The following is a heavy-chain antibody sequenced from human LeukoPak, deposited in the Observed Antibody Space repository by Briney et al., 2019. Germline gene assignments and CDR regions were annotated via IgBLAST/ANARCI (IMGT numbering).Heavy chain of an antibody. J-gene: IGHJ4*02. CDR3: ARDQGGTGSWYAGEGY. CDR1: GFTFDDYG. Sequence: PGGSLRLSCAASGFTFDDYGMSWVRQAPGKGLEWVSGINWNGGRTGYVDSVKGRFTISRDNAKNSLYLQMNSLRAEDTALYYCARDQGGTGSWYAGEGYWGQGTLVTVSS. D-gene: IGHD6-13*01. V-gene: IGHV3-20*04. CDR2: INWNGGRT.